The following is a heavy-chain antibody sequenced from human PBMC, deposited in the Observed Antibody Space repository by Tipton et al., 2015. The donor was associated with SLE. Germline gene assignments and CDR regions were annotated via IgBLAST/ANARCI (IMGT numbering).Heavy chain of an antibody. Sequence: GSLRLSCAASGFTFSSYAMSWVRQAPGKGLEWVSAISGSGGSTIYYADSVKGRFTISRDNAKNSLYLQMSSLRVEDTAVYYCARDWCYDRSGTDAFDIWGQGTMVTVSS. CDR3: ARDWCYDRSGTDAFDI. J-gene: IGHJ3*02. CDR1: GFTFSSYA. CDR2: ISGSGGSTI. V-gene: IGHV3-23*01. D-gene: IGHD3-22*01.